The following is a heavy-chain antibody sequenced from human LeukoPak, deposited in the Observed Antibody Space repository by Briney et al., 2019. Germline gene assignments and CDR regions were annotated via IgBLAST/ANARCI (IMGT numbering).Heavy chain of an antibody. D-gene: IGHD1-7*01. CDR3: AAGTGTSDFDY. J-gene: IGHJ4*02. CDR2: IKSKTDDETT. Sequence: GGSLRLSCAASGFTFSNAWMSWVRQAPGKGLEWVGRIKSKTDDETTDYAAPVKGRFTISRDDSRNTLFVQLNSLKTEDTAVYYCAAGTGTSDFDYWGQGTLVTVSS. CDR1: GFTFSNAW. V-gene: IGHV3-15*01.